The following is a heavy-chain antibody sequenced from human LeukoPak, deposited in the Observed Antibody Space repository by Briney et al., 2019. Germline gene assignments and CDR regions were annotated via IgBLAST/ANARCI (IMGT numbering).Heavy chain of an antibody. Sequence: PGGSLRLSCAASGFTFSSYAMSWVRQAPGKGLEWVAKIKQDGSEAYYVDSVKGRFTISRDNAKNSVYLQMESLRAEDTATYYCAKDNNRWALDSWGQGTLVTVSP. J-gene: IGHJ4*02. CDR2: IKQDGSEA. D-gene: IGHD1-26*01. CDR1: GFTFSSYA. V-gene: IGHV3-7*01. CDR3: AKDNNRWALDS.